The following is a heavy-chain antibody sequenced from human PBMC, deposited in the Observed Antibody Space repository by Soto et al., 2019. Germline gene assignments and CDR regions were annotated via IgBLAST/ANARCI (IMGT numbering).Heavy chain of an antibody. J-gene: IGHJ5*02. Sequence: EVQLVESGGGLVQPGGSLRLSCAASGFTFSSYSMNWVRQAPGKGLEWVSYISSSSSTIYYADSVKGRFTISRDNAKNSLHLQMNSLRDEDTAVYYCARDLGGDCPWGQGTLVTVSS. CDR1: GFTFSSYS. D-gene: IGHD2-21*02. V-gene: IGHV3-48*02. CDR3: ARDLGGDCP. CDR2: ISSSSSTI.